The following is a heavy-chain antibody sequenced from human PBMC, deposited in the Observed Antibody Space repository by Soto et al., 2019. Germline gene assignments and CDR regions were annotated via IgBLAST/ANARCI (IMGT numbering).Heavy chain of an antibody. CDR2: IDYRGTT. CDR3: AREVKVPAAADAFDI. CDR1: GGSTRNGNYY. D-gene: IGHD2-2*01. Sequence: LSLTCTVSGGSTRNGNYYWSWIRQQPEKGLEWIGYIDYRGTTHYNPSLESRVTISVDTSNNQFSLNLSSVTAADTAVYYCAREVKVPAAADAFDIWGQGTMVTVSS. V-gene: IGHV4-31*03. J-gene: IGHJ3*02.